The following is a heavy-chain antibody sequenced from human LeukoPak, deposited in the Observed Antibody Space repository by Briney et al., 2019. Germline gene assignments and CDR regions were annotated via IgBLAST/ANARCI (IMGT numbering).Heavy chain of an antibody. CDR2: ISGSGIST. V-gene: IGHV3-23*01. CDR1: GFASGTYA. CDR3: AKDYIGYDQDFDY. J-gene: IGHJ4*02. D-gene: IGHD2-2*01. Sequence: GGSLRLSCAGSGFASGTYAMSWVRQAPGKGLEWVSAISGSGISTYYANSVKGRFSISRDNSKNTLDLQMNSLGAEDTAVYFCAKDYIGYDQDFDYWGQGTLVTVSS.